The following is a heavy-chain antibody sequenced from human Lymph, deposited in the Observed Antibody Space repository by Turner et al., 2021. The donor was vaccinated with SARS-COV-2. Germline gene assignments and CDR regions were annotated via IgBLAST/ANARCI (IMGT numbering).Heavy chain of an antibody. Sequence: EVQLVETGGGLIQPGGSLRLSCAASGFNVSSNYWSWVRQAPGKGLEWVSVIYSGGSTFYADSVRGRFIISRDNSKNTLDLQMNSLRAEDTAVYYRARDNPHDAFDIWGQGTMVTVSS. V-gene: IGHV3-53*02. CDR3: ARDNPHDAFDI. CDR1: GFNVSSNY. J-gene: IGHJ3*02. CDR2: IYSGGST.